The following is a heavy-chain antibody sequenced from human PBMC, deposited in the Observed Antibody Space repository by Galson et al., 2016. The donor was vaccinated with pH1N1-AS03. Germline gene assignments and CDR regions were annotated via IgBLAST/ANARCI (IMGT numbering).Heavy chain of an antibody. CDR2: IYYSGST. V-gene: IGHV4-59*08. D-gene: IGHD3-9*01. Sequence: IYYSGSTNYHPSLRSRLTISLDTSKNQISLELSSVTAADTAVYYCARHGRPHSGVLTALTAFDYWGPGALVTVSS. J-gene: IGHJ4*02. CDR3: ARHGRPHSGVLTALTAFDY.